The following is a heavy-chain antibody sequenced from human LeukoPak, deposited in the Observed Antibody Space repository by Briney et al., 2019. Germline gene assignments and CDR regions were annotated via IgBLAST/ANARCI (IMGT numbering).Heavy chain of an antibody. D-gene: IGHD3-22*01. Sequence: GGSLRLSCAASGFTFSNYAMSWVRQAPGKGLEWVSGIRASGTITYYADSVKGRFTISRDNSKNTVYLQLNSLRAEDTAVYYCAKDLHVFTMIVVGLFDYWGQGTLVTVSS. CDR2: IRASGTIT. V-gene: IGHV3-23*01. CDR3: AKDLHVFTMIVVGLFDY. CDR1: GFTFSNYA. J-gene: IGHJ4*02.